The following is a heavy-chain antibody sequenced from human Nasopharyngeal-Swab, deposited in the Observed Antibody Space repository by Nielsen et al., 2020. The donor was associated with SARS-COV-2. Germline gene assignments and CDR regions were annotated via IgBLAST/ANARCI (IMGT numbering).Heavy chain of an antibody. Sequence: SLTPSCPPSTFTVTGNFMPCVRQAPGKGLEWVSVIYSAGQTNYADSVKGRFTISRDNSKNTLYLQMNSLRAEDTAVYYCARGVGVDDFWSGRFDYWGQGTLVTVSS. J-gene: IGHJ4*02. V-gene: IGHV3-53*01. CDR1: TFTVTGNF. CDR2: IYSAGQT. CDR3: ARGVGVDDFWSGRFDY. D-gene: IGHD3-3*01.